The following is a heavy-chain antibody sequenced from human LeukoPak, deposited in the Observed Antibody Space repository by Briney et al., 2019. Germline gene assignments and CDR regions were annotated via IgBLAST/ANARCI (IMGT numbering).Heavy chain of an antibody. J-gene: IGHJ5*02. CDR3: ARDSGPFDP. CDR1: GFTFSSSA. D-gene: IGHD3-10*01. Sequence: GGSLRLSCAASGFTFSSSAMHWVRQAPGKGLEWVAVISYDGSNKCYADSVKGRFTISRDNSQNTLYLQMNSLRAEDTAVYYCARDSGPFDPWGQGTLVTVSS. CDR2: ISYDGSNK. V-gene: IGHV3-30-3*01.